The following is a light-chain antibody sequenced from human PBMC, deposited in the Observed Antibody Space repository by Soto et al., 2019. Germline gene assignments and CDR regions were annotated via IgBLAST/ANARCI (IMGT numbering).Light chain of an antibody. CDR2: WAS. CDR1: QSVLYSSNNKNY. Sequence: DIVMTQSPDSLAVSLGERDTINCKSSQSVLYSSNNKNYLAWYQQKPGQPPKLLIYWASTRESGVPDRFSGSGSGTDFTLTISILQAEDVAVYYCQQFYSTPWTFGQGTKVEIK. J-gene: IGKJ1*01. CDR3: QQFYSTPWT. V-gene: IGKV4-1*01.